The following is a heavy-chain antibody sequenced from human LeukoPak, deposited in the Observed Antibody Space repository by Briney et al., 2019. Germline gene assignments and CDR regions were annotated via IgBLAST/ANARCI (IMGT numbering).Heavy chain of an antibody. J-gene: IGHJ3*02. CDR2: IYPGDSDT. V-gene: IGHV5-51*01. CDR1: EYIFTSYW. D-gene: IGHD3-22*01. Sequence: KPGESLKISCEASEYIFTSYWIGWVRQMPGKGLEWMGIIYPGDSDTRYSPSFQGQVTISADKSISTAYLQWSSLKASDTAMYYCARRDYYDSSGGPYYAFDIWGQGTMVTVSS. CDR3: ARRDYYDSSGGPYYAFDI.